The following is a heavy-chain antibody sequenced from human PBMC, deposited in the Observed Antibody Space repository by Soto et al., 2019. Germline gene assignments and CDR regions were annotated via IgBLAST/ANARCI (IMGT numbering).Heavy chain of an antibody. J-gene: IGHJ6*02. Sequence: GGSLRLSCAASGFTFSSYAMHWVRQAPGKGLEYVSAISSNGGSTYYANSVKGRFTISRDNSKNTLYLQMGSLRAEDMAVYFCAGGQDLGSGSPLYYYYGMDVWGQGTTVTVSS. CDR2: ISSNGGST. CDR3: AGGQDLGSGSPLYYYYGMDV. CDR1: GFTFSSYA. V-gene: IGHV3-64*01. D-gene: IGHD3-22*01.